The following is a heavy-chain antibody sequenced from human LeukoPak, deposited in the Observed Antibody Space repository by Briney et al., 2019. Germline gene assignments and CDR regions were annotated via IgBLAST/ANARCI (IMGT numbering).Heavy chain of an antibody. CDR2: IYYSGST. V-gene: IGHV4-59*12. J-gene: IGHJ5*02. CDR3: ARANQAYGAEGFLWFDP. Sequence: PSETLSLTCTVSGGSISSYYWSWIRQPPGKGLEWIGYIYYSGSTNYNPSLKSRVTISVDTSKNQFSLQLNSVTPEDTAVYYCARANQAYGAEGFLWFDPWGQGTLVTVSS. CDR1: GGSISSYY. D-gene: IGHD4-17*01.